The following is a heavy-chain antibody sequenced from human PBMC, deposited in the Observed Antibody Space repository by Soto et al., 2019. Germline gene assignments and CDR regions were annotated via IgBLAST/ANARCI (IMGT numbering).Heavy chain of an antibody. V-gene: IGHV4-4*07. Sequence: SETLSLTFTVSGGAISGYYWTWIRQSAGKGLEWIGRIYSSGGTKYNPSLQSRVTMSLDTSKNQFSLRLSSVTAADTAVYYCARGQRFSDSFDPWGQGTLVTVSS. CDR3: ARGQRFSDSFDP. CDR1: GGAISGYY. D-gene: IGHD3-3*01. CDR2: IYSSGGT. J-gene: IGHJ5*02.